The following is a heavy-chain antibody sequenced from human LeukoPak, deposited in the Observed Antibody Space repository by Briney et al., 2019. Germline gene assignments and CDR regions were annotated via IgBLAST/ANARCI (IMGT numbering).Heavy chain of an antibody. CDR1: GGSFSGYY. Sequence: SETLSLTCAVYGGSFSGYYWSWIRQPPGKGLEWIGEINHSGSTNYNPSLKSRVTISVDTSRNQFSLKLSSVTAADTAVYYCASKSGYSYGPTVAWGQGTLVTVSS. CDR2: INHSGST. J-gene: IGHJ5*02. V-gene: IGHV4-34*01. D-gene: IGHD5-18*01. CDR3: ASKSGYSYGPTVA.